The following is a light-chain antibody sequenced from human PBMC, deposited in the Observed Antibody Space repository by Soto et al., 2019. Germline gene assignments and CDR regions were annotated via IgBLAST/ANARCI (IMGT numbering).Light chain of an antibody. V-gene: IGKV1-5*03. Sequence: DIQMTQSPSTLSASVGDRVTITCRASQSISTWLAWYQQKSGKAPKLLIYKASSLEIGVPSRFSGSGSGTEFTLTISSLQPDDFATYYCQQYNSYRYTFGQGTKLEIK. CDR1: QSISTW. CDR2: KAS. J-gene: IGKJ2*01. CDR3: QQYNSYRYT.